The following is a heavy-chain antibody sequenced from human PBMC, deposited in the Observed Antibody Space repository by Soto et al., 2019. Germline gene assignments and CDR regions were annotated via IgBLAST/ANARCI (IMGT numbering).Heavy chain of an antibody. J-gene: IGHJ3*02. CDR3: ARDTPGYSSMDAFDI. CDR1: GLIFSNYR. V-gene: IGHV3-74*01. D-gene: IGHD6-13*01. CDR2: ISTDGSIT. Sequence: GGSLRLSCAGSGLIFSNYRMHLVRQAPGKGLVWVSCISTDGSITNYADSVKGRFTVSRDNAKNTLYLQMNSLRAEDTAVYYCARDTPGYSSMDAFDIWGQGTMVTVSS.